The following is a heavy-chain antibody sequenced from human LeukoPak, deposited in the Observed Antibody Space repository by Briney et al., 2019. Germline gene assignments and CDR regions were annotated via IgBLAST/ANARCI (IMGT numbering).Heavy chain of an antibody. Sequence: PSETLSLTCTVSGGSISSYYWSWIRQPPGKGLEWIGYIYYSGSTDYSPSLKSRVTISVDTSKNHFSLKLSSLTAADTAVYYGARGSYGDYLRFDYRGQGTLVTVSS. V-gene: IGHV4-59*01. CDR1: GGSISSYY. J-gene: IGHJ4*02. CDR3: ARGSYGDYLRFDY. D-gene: IGHD4-17*01. CDR2: IYYSGST.